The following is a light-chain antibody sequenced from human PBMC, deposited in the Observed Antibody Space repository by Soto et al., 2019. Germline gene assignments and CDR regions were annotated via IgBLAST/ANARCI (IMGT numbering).Light chain of an antibody. V-gene: IGKV3-20*01. J-gene: IGKJ5*01. Sequence: EIVWTQSPGTLSLSPGERATLSCRASQSVSSSYLAWYQQKPGQAPRLLIYGASSRATGIPDRFSGSGSGTDFTLTISRLEPEDFAVYYCQQYVSSPPITFGQGTRLEIK. CDR3: QQYVSSPPIT. CDR2: GAS. CDR1: QSVSSSY.